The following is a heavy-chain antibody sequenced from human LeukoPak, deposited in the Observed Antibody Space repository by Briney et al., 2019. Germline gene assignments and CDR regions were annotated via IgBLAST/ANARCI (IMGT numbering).Heavy chain of an antibody. V-gene: IGHV1-18*01. D-gene: IGHD5-18*01. CDR2: INSLNGHT. CDR3: ARRRGYSHHPDDWYFDF. J-gene: IGHJ2*01. Sequence: ASVKVSCKASGYISFNYAINWVRQAPGQGLEWMGWINSLNGHTNYAQKFQGRATMTTDTSASTTYMELRSLRSDDTAVYYCARRRGYSHHPDDWYFDFWGRGTLVSVSS. CDR1: GYISFNYA.